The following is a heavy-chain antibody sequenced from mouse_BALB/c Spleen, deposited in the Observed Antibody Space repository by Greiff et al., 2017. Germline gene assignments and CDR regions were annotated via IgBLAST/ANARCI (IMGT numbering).Heavy chain of an antibody. CDR2: IDPANGNT. CDR1: GFNIKDTY. D-gene: IGHD2-3*01. Sequence: EVKLVESGAELVKPGASVKLSCTASGFNIKDTYMHWVKQRPEQGLEWIGRIDPANGNTKYDPKFQGKATITADTSSNTAYLQLSSLTSEDTAVYYCASWGWLHAMDYWGQGTSVTVSS. J-gene: IGHJ4*01. V-gene: IGHV14-3*02. CDR3: ASWGWLHAMDY.